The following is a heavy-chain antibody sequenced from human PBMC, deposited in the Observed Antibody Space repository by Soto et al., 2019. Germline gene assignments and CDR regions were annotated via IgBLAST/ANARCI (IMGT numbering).Heavy chain of an antibody. V-gene: IGHV4-59*01. CDR3: ARDLWGYCGTDCYPLDV. J-gene: IGHJ6*02. Sequence: SETLSLTCTVSGGSISGYYWSWIRQPPGKGLEWIGYMYNTGSTVYNPSFKSRVTISVDTSKNQFSLKLNSVTAADTAVYYCARDLWGYCGTDCYPLDVWVQGTTVT. D-gene: IGHD2-21*02. CDR1: GGSISGYY. CDR2: MYNTGST.